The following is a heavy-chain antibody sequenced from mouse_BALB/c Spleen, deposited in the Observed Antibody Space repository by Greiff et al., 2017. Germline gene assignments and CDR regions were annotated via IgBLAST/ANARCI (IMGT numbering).Heavy chain of an antibody. CDR1: GFTFSSYG. CDR2: ISSGGSYT. D-gene: IGHD2-1*01. Sequence: DVKLVESGGDLVKPGGSLKLSCAASGFTFSSYGMSWVRQTPDKRLEWVATISSGGSYTYYPDSVKGRFTISRDNAKNTLYLQMSSLKSEDTAMYYCARDLYGNYGFAYWGQGTLVTVSA. CDR3: ARDLYGNYGFAY. V-gene: IGHV5-6*02. J-gene: IGHJ3*01.